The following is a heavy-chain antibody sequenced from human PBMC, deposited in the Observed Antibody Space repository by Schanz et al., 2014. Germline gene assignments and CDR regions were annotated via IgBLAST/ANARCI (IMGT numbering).Heavy chain of an antibody. Sequence: QVQLVESGGGVAQPGGSLRLSCAASGFTFSTFAMHWVRQAPGKGLEWVTFIRKDESDKYYADSVKGRFTVSRDNSKNTLSLQRDGRRAEAPAVYYCARAPPPYSSSPYYWYYGMDVWGQGTTVTVSS. D-gene: IGHD6-6*01. CDR2: IRKDESDK. V-gene: IGHV3-30*02. CDR3: ARAPPPYSSSPYYWYYGMDV. J-gene: IGHJ6*02. CDR1: GFTFSTFA.